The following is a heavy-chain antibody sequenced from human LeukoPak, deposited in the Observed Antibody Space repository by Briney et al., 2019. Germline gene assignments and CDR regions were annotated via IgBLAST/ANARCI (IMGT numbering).Heavy chain of an antibody. CDR1: GYSFTTYR. J-gene: IGHJ3*02. V-gene: IGHV5-51*01. CDR2: IYPGDSDT. Sequence: GESLKISCKASGYSFTTYRIAWVRQKSGKGLEWMGVIYPGDSDTRYSPSFQGLVTISADKSINTAYLQWSSLKASDTAMYFCARPYSTSSYDGFDIWGQGTMVTVSS. CDR3: ARPYSTSSYDGFDI. D-gene: IGHD6-6*01.